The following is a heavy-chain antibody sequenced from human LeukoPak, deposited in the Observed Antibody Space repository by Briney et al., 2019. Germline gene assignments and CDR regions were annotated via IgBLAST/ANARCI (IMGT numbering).Heavy chain of an antibody. CDR1: GFTFSSYA. V-gene: IGHV3-23*01. CDR2: IITGGST. CDR3: ATYDATGSYYSFEN. D-gene: IGHD3-22*01. Sequence: GGSLRLSCAASGFTFSSYAMSWVRQAPGKGLEWVSGIITGGSTYYADSVKGRFTISRDNSKNTLYLQMNSLGAEDTAVYYCATYDATGSYYSFENWGQGTLVTVSS. J-gene: IGHJ4*02.